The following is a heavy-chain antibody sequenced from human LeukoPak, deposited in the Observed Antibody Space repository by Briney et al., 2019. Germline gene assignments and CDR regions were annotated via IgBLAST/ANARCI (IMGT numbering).Heavy chain of an antibody. Sequence: GGSLRLSCAASGFSFNTYSMHWVRQTPGKGLGWVAVISYDGNNEEYGDSVKGRFTVSRDNSKNTLFLQLNNLRPGDTAVYYCARGQWLVRKMDPLDFWGQGTLVTVSS. J-gene: IGHJ4*02. D-gene: IGHD6-19*01. V-gene: IGHV3-30-3*01. CDR2: ISYDGNNE. CDR3: ARGQWLVRKMDPLDF. CDR1: GFSFNTYS.